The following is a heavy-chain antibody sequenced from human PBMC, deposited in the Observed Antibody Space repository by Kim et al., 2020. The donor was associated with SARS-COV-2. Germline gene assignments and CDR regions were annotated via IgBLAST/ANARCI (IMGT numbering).Heavy chain of an antibody. CDR1: GNSFTSYW. CDR3: ASFDIAAAGTYYYGMDV. CDR2: IDPSDSYT. J-gene: IGHJ6*02. V-gene: IGHV5-10-1*01. D-gene: IGHD6-13*01. Sequence: GESLKISCKGSGNSFTSYWISWVRQMPGKGLEWMGRIDPSDSYTKYSPSFQGHVTISADKSISTAYLQWSSLKASDTAMYYCASFDIAAAGTYYYGMDVWGQGTTVTVSS.